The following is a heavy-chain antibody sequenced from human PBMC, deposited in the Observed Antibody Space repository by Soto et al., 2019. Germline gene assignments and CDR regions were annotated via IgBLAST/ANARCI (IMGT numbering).Heavy chain of an antibody. CDR1: GYTFTTYD. J-gene: IGHJ4*02. CDR3: ARRKERSGPHYFDY. Sequence: ASVKVSCEASGYTFTTYDVSWVRQASGQGLEWMGWMNPSNGNTGYAQKFQGRVTMTRNTSISTVYMELSGLRPDDTAVYYCARRKERSGPHYFDYWGQGTRVTVSS. CDR2: MNPSNGNT. V-gene: IGHV1-8*02. D-gene: IGHD6-25*01.